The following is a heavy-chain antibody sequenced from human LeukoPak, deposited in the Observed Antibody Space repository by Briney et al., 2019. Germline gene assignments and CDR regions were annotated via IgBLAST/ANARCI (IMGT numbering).Heavy chain of an antibody. V-gene: IGHV3-11*06. Sequence: GGSLRLSCAASGFTFSDYYMSWIRQAPGKGLEWVSYISSSSSYTKYADSVKGRFTISRDNAKNSLYLQMNSIRAEDTAVYYCARLTTSGFDYWVQGTRVTVSS. D-gene: IGHD1-1*01. CDR1: GFTFSDYY. J-gene: IGHJ4*02. CDR2: ISSSSSYT. CDR3: ARLTTSGFDY.